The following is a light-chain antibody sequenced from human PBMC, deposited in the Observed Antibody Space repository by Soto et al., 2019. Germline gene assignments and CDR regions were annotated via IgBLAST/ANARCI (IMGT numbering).Light chain of an antibody. Sequence: QSVLTQPASVSGSTGQSITISCTGTSSDVGGYNYVSWYQQHTGKAPKLMIYDVSNRPSGVSNSFSGSKSGNPASLTISGLQAEDEADYYCSSYTSSSTIVVFGGGTKLTVL. V-gene: IGLV2-14*01. CDR2: DVS. CDR1: SSDVGGYNY. J-gene: IGLJ2*01. CDR3: SSYTSSSTIVV.